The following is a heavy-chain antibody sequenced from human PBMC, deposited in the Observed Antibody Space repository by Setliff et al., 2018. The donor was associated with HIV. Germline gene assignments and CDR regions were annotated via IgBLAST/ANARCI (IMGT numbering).Heavy chain of an antibody. CDR3: AREAYSYGYVLPATRFGYYFDS. Sequence: ASVKVSCKPSGGTFSSYAISWVRQAPGQGLEWMGWINADNGNTNYAQRFKGRVTMTSDTSTSTAYMELSSLRSEDTALYYCAREAYSYGYVLPATRFGYYFDSWGQGTLVTVS. D-gene: IGHD5-18*01. J-gene: IGHJ4*02. CDR1: GGTFSSYA. CDR2: INADNGNT. V-gene: IGHV1-18*01.